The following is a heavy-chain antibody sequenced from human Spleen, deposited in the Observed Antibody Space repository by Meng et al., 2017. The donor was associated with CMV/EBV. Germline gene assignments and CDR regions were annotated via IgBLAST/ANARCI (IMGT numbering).Heavy chain of an antibody. CDR1: GFTFSSYW. CDR3: ARSLNPNYYYYFMDV. Sequence: GESLKISCAASGFTFSSYWMSWVRQAPGKGLEWVANIKQDGSEKYYVDSVKGRFTISRDNAKNSLYLQMNSLRAEDTALYHCARSLNPNYYYYFMDVWGQGTTVTVSS. CDR2: IKQDGSEK. J-gene: IGHJ6*02. V-gene: IGHV3-7*03.